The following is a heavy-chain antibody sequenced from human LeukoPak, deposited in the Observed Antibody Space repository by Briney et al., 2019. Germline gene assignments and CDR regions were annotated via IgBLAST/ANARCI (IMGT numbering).Heavy chain of an antibody. CDR3: ARRRRLRYNDY. CDR1: GGSFSGYY. J-gene: IGHJ4*02. D-gene: IGHD5-12*01. Sequence: ASETLSLTCAVYGGSFSGYYWSWIRQPPGKGLEWIGEINHSGSTNYNPSLKGRVTISVDTSKNQFSLKLSSVTAVDTAVYYCARRRRLRYNDYWGQGTLVTVSS. CDR2: INHSGST. V-gene: IGHV4-34*01.